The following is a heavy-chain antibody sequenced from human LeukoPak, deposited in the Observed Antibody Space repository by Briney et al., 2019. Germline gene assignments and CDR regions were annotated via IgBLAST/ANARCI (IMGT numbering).Heavy chain of an antibody. V-gene: IGHV4-59*12. CDR2: IYYSGST. CDR3: ARAASSSWYGAGFNFDY. Sequence: SETLSLTCTVSGGSFSSYYWSWIRQPPGKGLEWIGYIYYSGSTNYNPSLKSRVTISVDTSKNQFSLKLSSVTAADTAVYYCARAASSSWYGAGFNFDYWGQGTLVTVSS. J-gene: IGHJ4*02. D-gene: IGHD6-13*01. CDR1: GGSFSSYY.